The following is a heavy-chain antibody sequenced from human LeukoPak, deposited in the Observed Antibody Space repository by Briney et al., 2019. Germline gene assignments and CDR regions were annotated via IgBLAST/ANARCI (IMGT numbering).Heavy chain of an antibody. J-gene: IGHJ4*02. Sequence: SVKVSCKASGYTFTSYYMHWVRQAPGQGLEWMGGIIPIFGTANYAQKFQGRVTITADESTSTAYMELSSLRSEDTAVYYCARAGGYYDMSFDYWGQGTLVTVSS. CDR3: ARAGGYYDMSFDY. CDR2: IIPIFGTA. CDR1: GYTFTSYY. V-gene: IGHV1-69*13. D-gene: IGHD3-22*01.